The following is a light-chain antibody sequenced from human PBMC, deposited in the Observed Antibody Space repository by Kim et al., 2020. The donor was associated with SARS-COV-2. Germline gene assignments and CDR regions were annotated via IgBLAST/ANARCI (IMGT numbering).Light chain of an antibody. Sequence: SSSVGYRVTISCRASETILYFINWYQQKPGRAPHLLIYGASYLQPGVPSRFRGSGSGTDFTLTITDLQPEDFATYFCQQSVSTPYTFGQGTKVEIK. J-gene: IGKJ2*01. CDR3: QQSVSTPYT. CDR2: GAS. V-gene: IGKV1-39*01. CDR1: ETILYF.